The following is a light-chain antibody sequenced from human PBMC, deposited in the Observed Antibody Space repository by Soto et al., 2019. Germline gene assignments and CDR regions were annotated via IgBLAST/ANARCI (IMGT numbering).Light chain of an antibody. CDR3: QQCYGSPRT. J-gene: IGKJ1*01. CDR1: QSISTY. Sequence: DIQMTQSPSTLSASAGDRVTITCRASQSISTYLNWYQQKLGKAPTLLIYAASSLQSGVPSRFRGGGSGTDFTLTISNLQPEDFATYFCQQCYGSPRTFGQGTKVEI. V-gene: IGKV1-39*01. CDR2: AAS.